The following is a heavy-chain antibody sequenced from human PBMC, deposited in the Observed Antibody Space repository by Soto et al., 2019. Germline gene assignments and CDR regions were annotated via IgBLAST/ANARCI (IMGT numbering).Heavy chain of an antibody. V-gene: IGHV3-13*01. J-gene: IGHJ3*02. CDR3: ARGSYSGYDPASAFDI. D-gene: IGHD5-12*01. Sequence: PGGSLRLSCAASGFTFSSYDMHWVRQATGKVLEWVSVIGTAGDTYYPGSVKGRFTISRENAKNSLYLQMNSLRAGDTAVYYCARGSYSGYDPASAFDIWGQGTMVTVSS. CDR1: GFTFSSYD. CDR2: IGTAGDT.